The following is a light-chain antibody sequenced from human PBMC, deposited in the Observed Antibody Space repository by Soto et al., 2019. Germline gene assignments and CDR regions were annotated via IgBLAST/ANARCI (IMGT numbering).Light chain of an antibody. CDR1: QSLVYSNGYIY. V-gene: IGKV2-28*01. CDR2: LGS. Sequence: DVVMTQSPLSLPVTPGEPASISCRSSQSLVYSNGYIYLDWYVQKPGQSPQLLIFLGSNRASGVPDRFSGSVSGTDFTLSISRVEADDVGVYYCMQARQRPRTFGGGTKVEIQ. CDR3: MQARQRPRT. J-gene: IGKJ4*01.